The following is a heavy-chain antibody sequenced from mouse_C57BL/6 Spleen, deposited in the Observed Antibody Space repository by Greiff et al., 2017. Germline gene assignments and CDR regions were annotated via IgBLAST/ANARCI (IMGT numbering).Heavy chain of an antibody. CDR2: FYPGSGST. Sequence: VQLQQPGAELVKPGASVKMSCKASGYTFTSYWITWVKQRPGQGLEWIGDFYPGSGSTNYNEKFKSKATLTVETSSNTAYMQLSSLTSEDSAVYYCAREKDFDGYFDYWGQGTTLTGSS. V-gene: IGHV1-55*01. CDR1: GYTFTSYW. CDR3: AREKDFDGYFDY. D-gene: IGHD2-3*01. J-gene: IGHJ2*01.